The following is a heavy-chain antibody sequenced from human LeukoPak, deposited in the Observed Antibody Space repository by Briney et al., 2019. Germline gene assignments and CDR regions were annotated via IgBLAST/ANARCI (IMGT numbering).Heavy chain of an antibody. V-gene: IGHV3-74*01. CDR3: AKMYYYDSSGYYSHYYYYYYMDV. J-gene: IGHJ6*03. CDR2: INSDGSST. D-gene: IGHD3-22*01. CDR1: GFTFSSYW. Sequence: PGGSLRLSCAASGFTFSSYWMHWVRQAPGKGLVWVSRINSDGSSTTYADSVKGRFTISRDNAKNTLYLQMNSLRVEDTAVYYCAKMYYYDSSGYYSHYYYYYYMDVWGKGTTVTISS.